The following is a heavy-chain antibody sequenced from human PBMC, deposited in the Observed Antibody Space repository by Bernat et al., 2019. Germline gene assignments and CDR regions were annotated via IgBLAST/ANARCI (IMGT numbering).Heavy chain of an antibody. CDR1: GFTFSNYA. D-gene: IGHD1-26*01. J-gene: IGHJ4*02. CDR2: IGGSDGNT. Sequence: EVQLLESGGGLVQPGGSLRLSCAASGFTFSNYAMSWVRQAPGKGLEWVSAIGGSDGNTYYADSVKGRFTISRDNSKNILYLQMNSLRAEETAVYSCSRPGGSYVFRGFDSWGQGTLVTVSS. V-gene: IGHV3-23*01. CDR3: SRPGGSYVFRGFDS.